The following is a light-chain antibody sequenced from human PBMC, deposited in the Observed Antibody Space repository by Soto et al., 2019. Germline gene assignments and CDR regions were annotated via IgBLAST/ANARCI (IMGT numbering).Light chain of an antibody. V-gene: IGKV3-15*01. CDR3: QQYNNWPLYT. CDR1: QSVSSN. Sequence: EIVMTQSPATLSVSPGERATLSCRASQSVSSNLAWYQQKPGQAPRLLIYGASTRATGIPARFSGSGSGTEFTLTIRSLQSEDFAVYYCQQYNNWPLYTFGQGPQLAIK. J-gene: IGKJ2*01. CDR2: GAS.